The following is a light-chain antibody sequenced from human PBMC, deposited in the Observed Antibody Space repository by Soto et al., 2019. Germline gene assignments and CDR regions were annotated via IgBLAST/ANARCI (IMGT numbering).Light chain of an antibody. CDR1: QGIRNY. CDR2: GAS. J-gene: IGKJ3*01. Sequence: DIQMTQSSSSLSAYLGDRVTITCRASQGIRNYLAWYQQKPGRLPKLLLFGASTLQSGVPARFSGSGSGTLFTLTINGLLPEDVATYYCQKYDRAPFTFGPGTKVDIK. CDR3: QKYDRAPFT. V-gene: IGKV1-27*01.